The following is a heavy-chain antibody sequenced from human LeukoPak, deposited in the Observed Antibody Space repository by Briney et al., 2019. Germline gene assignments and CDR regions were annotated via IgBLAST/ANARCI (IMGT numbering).Heavy chain of an antibody. D-gene: IGHD1-1*01. CDR1: GGSISTYY. J-gene: IGHJ3*02. V-gene: IGHV4-59*08. Sequence: SETLSLTCTVSGGSISTYYWSWIRQSPGKGLEWIGSIYYSGSTNYNPSLKSRVTISVATSKTQFCLELSSVTAADTAVYYCAVNLTKHTFYICGQGAIVTVSS. CDR2: IYYSGST. CDR3: AVNLTKHTFYI.